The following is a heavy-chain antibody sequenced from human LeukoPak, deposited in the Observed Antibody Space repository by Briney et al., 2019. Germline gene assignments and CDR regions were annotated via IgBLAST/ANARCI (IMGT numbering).Heavy chain of an antibody. CDR1: GYTFTSYG. J-gene: IGHJ6*02. D-gene: IGHD3-22*01. Sequence: ASVKVSCKASGYTFTSYGISWVRQAPGQGLEWMGWISAYNGNTNYAQKLQGRVTMTTDTSTSTAYMELRSLRSDDTAVYYCARDSSGYPGYYYYGMDVWGQGTTVTVSS. CDR2: ISAYNGNT. V-gene: IGHV1-18*01. CDR3: ARDSSGYPGYYYYGMDV.